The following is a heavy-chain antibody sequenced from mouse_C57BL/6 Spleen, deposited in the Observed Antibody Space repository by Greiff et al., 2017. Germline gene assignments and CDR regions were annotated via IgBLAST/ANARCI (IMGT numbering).Heavy chain of an antibody. CDR2: IYPGSGST. D-gene: IGHD6-1*01. CDR1: GYTFTSYW. CDR3: ARCSTLEDYFDY. J-gene: IGHJ2*01. V-gene: IGHV1-55*01. Sequence: QVQLQQPGAELVKPGASVKMSCKASGYTFTSYWITWVKQRPGQGLEWIGDIYPGSGSTNYNEKFKSKATLTVDTSSSTAYMQLSSLTSEDSAVYYCARCSTLEDYFDYWGQGTTLTVSS.